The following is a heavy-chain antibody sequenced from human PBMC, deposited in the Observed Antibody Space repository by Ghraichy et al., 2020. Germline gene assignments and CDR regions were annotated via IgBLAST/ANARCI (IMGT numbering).Heavy chain of an antibody. CDR2: SYRGDSS. D-gene: IGHD6-6*01. V-gene: IGHV3-53*01. CDR3: ARVGPSSTSYAMDV. J-gene: IGHJ6*02. CDR1: GFNVSSNY. Sequence: GGSLRLSCTASGFNVSSNYMSWVRQAPGKGLEWVSGSYRGDSSYYAGAVKGRFTMSRDNSKNTVDLQMNSVRVEDTAVYYCARVGPSSTSYAMDVWGQGTPVTVSS.